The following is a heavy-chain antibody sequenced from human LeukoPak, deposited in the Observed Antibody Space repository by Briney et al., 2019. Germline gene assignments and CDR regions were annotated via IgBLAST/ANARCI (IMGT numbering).Heavy chain of an antibody. J-gene: IGHJ5*02. CDR3: ARGDPHADL. V-gene: IGHV3-48*03. CDR1: GFTFSDYE. Sequence: GGSLRLSCSASGFTFSDYEMNWVRQAPGKGLEWIADITTSGHTKNYADSVKGRFTISRDNARTSLYLQMNSLRVEDTGVYYCARGDPHADLWGQGTLVTVSS. CDR2: ITTSGHTK.